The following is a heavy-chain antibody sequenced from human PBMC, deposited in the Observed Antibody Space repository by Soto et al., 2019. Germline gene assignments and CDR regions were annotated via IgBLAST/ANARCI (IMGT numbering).Heavy chain of an antibody. CDR2: ISAYNGNT. CDR1: GYTFTSYG. CDR3: ARDWEDIVVVRAAMEDAFDI. D-gene: IGHD2-2*01. J-gene: IGHJ3*02. V-gene: IGHV1-18*01. Sequence: ASVKVSCKASGYTFTSYGISWVRQAPGQGLEWMGWISAYNGNTNYAQKLQGRVTMRRDTSTRKAYMELRSLRSDDTAVYYCARDWEDIVVVRAAMEDAFDIWGQGTMVTVSS.